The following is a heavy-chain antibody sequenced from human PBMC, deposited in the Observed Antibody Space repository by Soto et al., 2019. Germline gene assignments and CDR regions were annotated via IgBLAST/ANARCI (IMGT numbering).Heavy chain of an antibody. V-gene: IGHV3-21*01. J-gene: IGHJ4*02. CDR2: ISSSSSYI. D-gene: IGHD5-12*01. CDR3: ARDREMATIYYFDY. CDR1: GFTFSSYS. Sequence: PVGSLRLSCAASGFTFSSYSMNWVRQAPGKGLEWVSSISSSSSYIYYADSVKGRFTISRDNAKNSLYLQMNSLRAEDTAVYYCARDREMATIYYFDYWGQGTLVTV.